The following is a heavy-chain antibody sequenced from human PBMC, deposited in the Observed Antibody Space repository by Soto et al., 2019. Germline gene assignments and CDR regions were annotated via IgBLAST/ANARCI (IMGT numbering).Heavy chain of an antibody. V-gene: IGHV2-5*01. D-gene: IGHD2-2*01. CDR3: AHSIVVVPAHYYYYYYGMDV. CDR2: IYWNDDK. Sequence: QITLKESGPTLVKPTQTLTLTCTFSGFSLSTSGVGVGWIRPPPGKALEWLALIYWNDDKRYSPSLKSRLTITTDTSKNQVVLTMTNMDPVDTATYYCAHSIVVVPAHYYYYYYGMDVWGQGTTVTVSS. J-gene: IGHJ6*02. CDR1: GFSLSTSGVG.